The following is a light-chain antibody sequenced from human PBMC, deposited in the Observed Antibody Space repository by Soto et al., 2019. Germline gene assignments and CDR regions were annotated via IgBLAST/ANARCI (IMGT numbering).Light chain of an antibody. CDR3: SSYINSNALWV. CDR1: SSDVGANNY. J-gene: IGLJ3*02. V-gene: IGLV2-14*01. CDR2: EVN. Sequence: SALTQPASVSGSPGQSITISCSGTSSDVGANNYVSWYQQHPGKAPKLIIYEVNSRPSGISSRFSGSKSGNTASLTISGLQAEDEAHYYCSSYINSNALWVFGGGTKLTVL.